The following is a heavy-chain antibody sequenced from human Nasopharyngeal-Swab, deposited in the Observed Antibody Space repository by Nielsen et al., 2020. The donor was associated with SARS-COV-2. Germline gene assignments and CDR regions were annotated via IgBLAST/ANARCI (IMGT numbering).Heavy chain of an antibody. J-gene: IGHJ4*02. V-gene: IGHV3-21*01. CDR2: ISSAGSDL. Sequence: GGSLRLSCAASGFTFSSYAMSWVRQAPGKGLEWVSSISSAGSDLNYADSVKGRFTISRDNAENSLFLQMSSLRAEDTAVYYCARARFYYDSSALDFWGQGTLVTVSS. D-gene: IGHD3-22*01. CDR1: GFTFSSYA. CDR3: ARARFYYDSSALDF.